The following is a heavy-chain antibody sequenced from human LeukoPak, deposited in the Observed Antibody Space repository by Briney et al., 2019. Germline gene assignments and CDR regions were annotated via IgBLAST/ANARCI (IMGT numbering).Heavy chain of an antibody. V-gene: IGHV4-39*01. CDR3: ARQPVYGGNSH. CDR1: GGSISSSSYY. D-gene: IGHD4-23*01. Sequence: SETLSLTCTVSGGSISSSSYYWGWIRQPPGKGLEWIGSIYYSGSTYYNPSLKSRVTISVDTSKNQFSLKLSSVTAADTAVYCCARQPVYGGNSHWGQGTLVTVSS. CDR2: IYYSGST. J-gene: IGHJ4*02.